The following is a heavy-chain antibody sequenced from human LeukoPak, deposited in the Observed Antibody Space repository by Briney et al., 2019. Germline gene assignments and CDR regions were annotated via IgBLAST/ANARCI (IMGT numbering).Heavy chain of an antibody. CDR3: AKDRHILTGYYYFDY. V-gene: IGHV3-23*01. CDR1: GFTFSAYG. Sequence: SGGSLRLSCTASGFTFSAYGMTWVRQAPGKGLEWVSHISDRGDNTYYADSVKGRFTISRDNSKNTLYLQMNSLRAEDTAVYYCAKDRHILTGYYYFDYWGQGTPVTVSS. D-gene: IGHD3-9*01. CDR2: ISDRGDNT. J-gene: IGHJ4*02.